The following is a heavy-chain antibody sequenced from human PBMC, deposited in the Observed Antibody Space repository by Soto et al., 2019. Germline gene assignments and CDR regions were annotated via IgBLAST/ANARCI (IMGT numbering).Heavy chain of an antibody. CDR1: GFIFSEST. V-gene: IGHV3-64*04. Sequence: GGSLRLSCSASGFIFSESTIYWVRQVPGKGLEAISAVSTSGRSTYYADSVKDRFTISRDNSKNTLYLQMNRLRAEDTAVYSCTRDRSIAAHLYDDYGMDVWGQGTTVTVSS. J-gene: IGHJ6*02. CDR2: VSTSGRST. D-gene: IGHD6-6*01. CDR3: TRDRSIAAHLYDDYGMDV.